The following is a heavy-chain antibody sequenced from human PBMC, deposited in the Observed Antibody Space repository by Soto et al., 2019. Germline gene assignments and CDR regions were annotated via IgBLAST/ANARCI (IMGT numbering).Heavy chain of an antibody. D-gene: IGHD3-16*01. CDR2: IYYSGST. CDR1: GGSISSYY. J-gene: IGHJ4*02. V-gene: IGHV4-59*01. CDR3: AGGTRGGSYIDY. Sequence: QVQLQESGPGLVKPSETLSLTCTVSGGSISSYYWSWIRQPPGKGLEWIGYIYYSGSTNYNPSLKSRVTISVDTSKNQFSLKLSSVTAADTAVYYCAGGTRGGSYIDYWGQGTLVTVSS.